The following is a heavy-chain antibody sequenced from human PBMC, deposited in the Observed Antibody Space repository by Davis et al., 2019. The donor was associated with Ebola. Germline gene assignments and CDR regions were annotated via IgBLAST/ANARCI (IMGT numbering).Heavy chain of an antibody. CDR2: IYYRGST. J-gene: IGHJ5*02. Sequence: PSETLSLTCTVSGCSISSYYWSWIRQPPGKGLEWLGFIYYRGSTNYNPSLKSRVTISVDTSKNQFSLKLSSVTAADTAVYYCARLQWQQLEQRGGWFDPWGQGTLVTVSS. CDR1: GCSISSYY. CDR3: ARLQWQQLEQRGGWFDP. D-gene: IGHD6-13*01. V-gene: IGHV4-59*01.